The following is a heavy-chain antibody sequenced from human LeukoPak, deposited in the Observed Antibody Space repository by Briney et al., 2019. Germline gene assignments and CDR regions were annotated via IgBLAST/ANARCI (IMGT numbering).Heavy chain of an antibody. J-gene: IGHJ3*02. Sequence: GGSLSLSCATSGFTFSSYEMNWVRQAPGKGLEWVSYISSSGGTIYYADSVKGRFTVSRDNTENSLYLQMNSLRAEDTAVYYCARDFGRNGDFHAFDIWGQGTVVTVSS. CDR1: GFTFSSYE. CDR2: ISSSGGTI. CDR3: ARDFGRNGDFHAFDI. V-gene: IGHV3-48*03. D-gene: IGHD4-17*01.